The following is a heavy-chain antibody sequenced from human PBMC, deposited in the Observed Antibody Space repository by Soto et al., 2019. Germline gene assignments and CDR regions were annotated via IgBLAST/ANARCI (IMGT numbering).Heavy chain of an antibody. CDR2: IIPLFGTA. Sequence: ASVKVSCKASGGTFSSYAISWVRQAPGHGLEWMGGIIPLFGTANYAQMFQGRVTITADESTSTAYMELSSLRSEDTAVYYCARDRYERGYYYYYVMDVWGQGTTVTVSS. CDR1: GGTFSSYA. CDR3: ARDRYERGYYYYYVMDV. V-gene: IGHV1-69*13. J-gene: IGHJ6*02. D-gene: IGHD1-20*01.